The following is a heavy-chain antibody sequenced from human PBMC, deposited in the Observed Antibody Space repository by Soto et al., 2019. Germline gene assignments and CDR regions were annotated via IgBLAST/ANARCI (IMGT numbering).Heavy chain of an antibody. Sequence: SQTLSLTCVISGDSVSIYSGAWNWIRQSPSRGLEWLGRTYYRSKWYYDYAESVKSRIIISVDTSKNQFSLQLNSVTPEDAAFNKCENNPGYSLAYWGKGTQVTVSP. V-gene: IGHV6-1*01. CDR3: ENNPGYSLAY. CDR1: GDSVSIYSGA. CDR2: TYYRSKWYY. D-gene: IGHD5-12*01. J-gene: IGHJ4*02.